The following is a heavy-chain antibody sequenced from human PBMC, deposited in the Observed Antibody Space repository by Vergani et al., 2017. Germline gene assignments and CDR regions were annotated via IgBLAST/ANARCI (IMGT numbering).Heavy chain of an antibody. Sequence: VQLVESGGGVVQPGRSLRLSCAASGFTFSNAWMSWVRQAPGKGLEWVGRIKSKTDGGTTDYAAPVKGRFTISRDDSKNTLYLQMNSLKTEDTAVYYCTTEGSSWYFRGFDPWGQGTLVTVSS. V-gene: IGHV3-15*01. J-gene: IGHJ5*02. CDR1: GFTFSNAW. CDR2: IKSKTDGGTT. D-gene: IGHD6-13*01. CDR3: TTEGSSWYFRGFDP.